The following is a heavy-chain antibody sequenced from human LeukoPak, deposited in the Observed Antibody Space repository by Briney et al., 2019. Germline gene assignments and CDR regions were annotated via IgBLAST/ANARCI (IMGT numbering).Heavy chain of an antibody. V-gene: IGHV3-21*01. CDR3: ARDHFDSGSIGHAFDI. J-gene: IGHJ3*02. Sequence: PGGSLRLSCVASGFPFSSYGMNWVRQAPGKGLEWVSSISSTSSYRSYAESVKGRFTVSRDNAKNSLHLQINSLRAEDTAVYYCARDHFDSGSIGHAFDIWGQGTMVTVSS. CDR2: ISSTSSYR. D-gene: IGHD3-10*01. CDR1: GFPFSSYG.